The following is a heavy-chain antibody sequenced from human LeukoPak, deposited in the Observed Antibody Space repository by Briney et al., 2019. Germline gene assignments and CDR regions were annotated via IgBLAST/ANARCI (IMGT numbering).Heavy chain of an antibody. V-gene: IGHV1-18*01. Sequence: ASVKVSCKASGYTFTSYGISWVRQAPGQGLEWMGWISAYNGNTNYAQKLQGRVTMTTDTSTSTAYMELRSLRSDDTAVYYCARDLSLYYYGSGSYKVRRFDPWGQGTLVTVSS. J-gene: IGHJ5*02. CDR2: ISAYNGNT. CDR3: ARDLSLYYYGSGSYKVRRFDP. D-gene: IGHD3-10*01. CDR1: GYTFTSYG.